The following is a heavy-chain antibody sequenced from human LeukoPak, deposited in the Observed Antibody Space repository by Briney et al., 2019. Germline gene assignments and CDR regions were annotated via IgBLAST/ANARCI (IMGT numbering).Heavy chain of an antibody. J-gene: IGHJ3*02. CDR2: IYYSGST. D-gene: IGHD2-2*01. Sequence: PSETLSLTCTVSGGSISSGGYYWSWIRQHPGKGLEWIGYIYYSGSTYYNPSLKSRVTISVDTSKNQFSLKLSSVTAADTAVYYCARDGGVVVPAAPAVFDIWGQGTMVTVSS. V-gene: IGHV4-31*03. CDR3: ARDGGVVVPAAPAVFDI. CDR1: GGSISSGGYY.